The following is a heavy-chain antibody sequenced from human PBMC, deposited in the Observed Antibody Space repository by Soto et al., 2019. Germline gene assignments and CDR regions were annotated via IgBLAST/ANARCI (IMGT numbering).Heavy chain of an antibody. V-gene: IGHV1-69*13. D-gene: IGHD6-19*01. J-gene: IGHJ4*02. CDR1: GGTFSSYA. CDR3: ARVARSWNRPVAGTFDY. CDR2: IIPIFGTA. Sequence: SVKVSCKASGGTFSSYAISWVRQAPGQGLEWMGGIIPIFGTANYAQKFQGRVTITADESTSTAYMELSSLRSEDTAVYYCARVARSWNRPVAGTFDYWGQGTLVTVSS.